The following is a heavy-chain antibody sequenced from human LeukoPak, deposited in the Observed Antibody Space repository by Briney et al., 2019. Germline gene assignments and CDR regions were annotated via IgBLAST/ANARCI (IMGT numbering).Heavy chain of an antibody. V-gene: IGHV1-18*01. CDR3: ARDLKYNILTGYRSSFGFDP. CDR1: GYTFTTYG. CDR2: ISAYNGNT. D-gene: IGHD3-9*01. Sequence: ASVKVSCKASGYTFTTYGISWVRQAPGQGLEWMGWISAYNGNTNYAQKLQGRVTMTTDTSTSTAYMELRSLRSDDTAVYYCARDLKYNILTGYRSSFGFDPWGQGTLVTVSS. J-gene: IGHJ5*02.